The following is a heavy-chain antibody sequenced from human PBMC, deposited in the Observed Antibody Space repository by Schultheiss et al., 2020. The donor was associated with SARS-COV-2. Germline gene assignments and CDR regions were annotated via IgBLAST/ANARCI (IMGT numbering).Heavy chain of an antibody. CDR2: IYTSGST. J-gene: IGHJ3*02. D-gene: IGHD1-7*01. V-gene: IGHV4-4*07. CDR3: ARGDRDWNYEQDAFDI. Sequence: SQTLSLTCTVSGGSISSYYWSWIRQPAGKGLEWIGRIYTSGSTNYNPSLKSRVTMSVDTSKNQFSLKLSSVTAADTAVYYCARGDRDWNYEQDAFDIWGQGTMVTVSS. CDR1: GGSISSYY.